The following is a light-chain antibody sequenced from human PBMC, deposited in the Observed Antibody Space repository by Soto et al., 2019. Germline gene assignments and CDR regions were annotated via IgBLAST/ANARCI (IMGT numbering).Light chain of an antibody. CDR2: GAS. CDR1: QSVRSNY. J-gene: IGKJ1*01. V-gene: IGKV3-20*01. Sequence: EIVLTQSPGTLSLSPGERATLSCRASQSVRSNYLAWYQQKPGQAPRLLIYGASSGASDIPDRFSGTGSGTDFTLTISRLEPEDFAVYFCQQYGSSPRTFGQGTKVEI. CDR3: QQYGSSPRT.